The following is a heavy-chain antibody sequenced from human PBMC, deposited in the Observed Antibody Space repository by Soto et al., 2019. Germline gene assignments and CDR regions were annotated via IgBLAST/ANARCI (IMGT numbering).Heavy chain of an antibody. Sequence: SETLSLTCTVSGGSISSGGYYWSWIRQHPGKGLEWIGYIYYSGSTYYNPSLKSRVTISVDTSKNQFSLKLSSVTAADTAVYYCARIGGTPDYGDYAEYYYYYMDVWGKGTTVTVSS. CDR2: IYYSGST. J-gene: IGHJ6*03. CDR1: GGSISSGGYY. D-gene: IGHD4-17*01. V-gene: IGHV4-31*03. CDR3: ARIGGTPDYGDYAEYYYYYMDV.